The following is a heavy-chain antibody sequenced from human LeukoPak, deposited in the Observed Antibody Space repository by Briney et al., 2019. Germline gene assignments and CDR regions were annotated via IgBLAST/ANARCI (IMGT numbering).Heavy chain of an antibody. CDR2: IIPNLGIA. CDR3: ATPAPYDSSGYYYESFQH. D-gene: IGHD3-22*01. J-gene: IGHJ1*01. CDR1: GGTFSNYS. Sequence: ASVKVSCKASGGTFSNYSISWVRQAPGQGLEWMGRIIPNLGIAIYAQKFQGRVTITADKSTSTAYMELSSLRSEDTAVDYCATPAPYDSSGYYYESFQHWGQGTLVTVSS. V-gene: IGHV1-69*02.